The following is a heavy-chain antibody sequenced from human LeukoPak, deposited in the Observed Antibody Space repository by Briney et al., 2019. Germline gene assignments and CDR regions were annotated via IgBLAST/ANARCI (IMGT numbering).Heavy chain of an antibody. J-gene: IGHJ4*02. V-gene: IGHV3-30*02. D-gene: IGHD1-26*01. CDR1: GFTFSYYG. Sequence: QPGESLRLSCAASGFTFSYYGMHWVRQAPGKGLEWVAFIRYDESKKFYGDSVKGRFTISRDNSKNTLYLQMNSLRTEDTAVYYCAKSHLPNAYSGTYYCDYWGQGTLVTVSS. CDR3: AKSHLPNAYSGTYYCDY. CDR2: IRYDESKK.